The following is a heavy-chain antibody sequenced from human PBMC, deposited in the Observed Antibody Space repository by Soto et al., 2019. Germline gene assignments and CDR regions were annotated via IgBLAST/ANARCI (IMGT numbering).Heavy chain of an antibody. CDR3: VKESTPPFFDS. CDR1: GFTLNNYG. Sequence: WGSLRLSCVGSGFTLNNYGVHLFGHAPCKGLEWVALMWYDGLRQTYLDSVRGRFTVSRDSSTNTIYLQMNSLRVKDTGNYFCVKESTPPFFDSWGQGTPVTVSS. CDR2: MWYDGLRQ. J-gene: IGHJ4*02. V-gene: IGHV3-33*03. D-gene: IGHD2-15*01.